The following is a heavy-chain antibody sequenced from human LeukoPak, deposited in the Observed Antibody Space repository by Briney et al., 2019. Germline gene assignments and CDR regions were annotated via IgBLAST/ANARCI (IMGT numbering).Heavy chain of an antibody. V-gene: IGHV3-48*03. J-gene: IGHJ4*02. CDR1: GFTFSSYE. CDR3: ARDGKDYDSSGYHFDY. CDR2: ISNSGSTI. D-gene: IGHD3-22*01. Sequence: GGSLRLSCAASGFTFSSYEINWVRQAPGKGLEWVSYISNSGSTIYYADSVKGRFTISRDNAKNSLYPQMNSLRAEDTAVYYCARDGKDYDSSGYHFDYWGQGTLVTVSS.